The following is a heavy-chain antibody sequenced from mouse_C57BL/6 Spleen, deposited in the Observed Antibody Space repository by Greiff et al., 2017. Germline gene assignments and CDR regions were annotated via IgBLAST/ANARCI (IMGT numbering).Heavy chain of an antibody. CDR1: GYTFTDYY. CDR3: ARDYVAWFAY. CDR2: IYPGSGNT. V-gene: IGHV1-76*01. D-gene: IGHD1-1*01. J-gene: IGHJ3*01. Sequence: QVQLQQSGAELVRPGASVKLSCKASGYTFTDYYINWVKQRPGQGLEWIARIYPGSGNTYYNEKFKGKATLTAEKSSSTAYMQLSSLTSEDSAVYFCARDYVAWFAYWGQGTLVTVSA.